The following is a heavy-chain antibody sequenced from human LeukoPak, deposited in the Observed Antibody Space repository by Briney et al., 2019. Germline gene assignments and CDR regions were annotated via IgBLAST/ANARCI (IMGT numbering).Heavy chain of an antibody. V-gene: IGHV1-69*04. J-gene: IGHJ5*02. CDR2: IIPILGMA. CDR1: GGTFSSYA. Sequence: SVKVSCKASGGTFSSYAISWVRQAPGQGLEWMGRIIPILGMANYAQKFQGRVTITADKSTSIAYMELSSLRSEDTAVYYCAQLRSNWFDPWGQGTLVTVSS. CDR3: AQLRSNWFDP. D-gene: IGHD1-26*01.